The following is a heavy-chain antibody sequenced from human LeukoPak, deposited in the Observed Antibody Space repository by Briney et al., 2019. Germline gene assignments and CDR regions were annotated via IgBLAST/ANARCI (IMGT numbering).Heavy chain of an antibody. Sequence: GGSLRLSCAASGFTFTTYWMSWVRQAPGKGLEWVANIKQDGTEKYYVDSVKGRFTISRDNAKNSLYLQMNSLRAEDTAVYYCARDSAGGSWYSSRYYYYMDVWGKGTTVTVSS. J-gene: IGHJ6*03. CDR3: ARDSAGGSWYSSRYYYYMDV. CDR1: GFTFTTYW. CDR2: IKQDGTEK. D-gene: IGHD2-15*01. V-gene: IGHV3-7*01.